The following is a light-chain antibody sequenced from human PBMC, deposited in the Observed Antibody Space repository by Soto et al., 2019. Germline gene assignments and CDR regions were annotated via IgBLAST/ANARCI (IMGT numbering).Light chain of an antibody. V-gene: IGLV1-44*01. Sequence: QSVLTQTPSASGTPGQTVTISCSGSRSNIGNNAVSWYQQFPGTAPKLLIYNNNQRPSGVPDRFSGSKSGTSASLAISGLQSEDEADYYCATWEDSLTARGVFGGGTKLTFL. CDR2: NNN. J-gene: IGLJ3*02. CDR3: ATWEDSLTARGV. CDR1: RSNIGNNA.